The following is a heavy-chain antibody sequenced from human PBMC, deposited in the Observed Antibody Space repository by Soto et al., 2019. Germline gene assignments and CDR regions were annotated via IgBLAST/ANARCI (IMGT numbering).Heavy chain of an antibody. D-gene: IGHD3-3*01. CDR3: ARDLEESQRFLEWMYLANFDH. Sequence: QVRLVESGGGVVQPGRSLRLSCAASGFTFSSYAMHWVRQAPGKGLEWVALISYDGSKENYADSVKGRFTISRDNSKNTLFLQMNSLRAEDTAVYHCARDLEESQRFLEWMYLANFDHWGQGTLVTVSP. CDR2: ISYDGSKE. V-gene: IGHV3-30-3*01. J-gene: IGHJ4*02. CDR1: GFTFSSYA.